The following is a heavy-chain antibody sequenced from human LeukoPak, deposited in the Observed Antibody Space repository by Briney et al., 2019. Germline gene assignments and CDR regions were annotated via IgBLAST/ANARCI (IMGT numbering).Heavy chain of an antibody. Sequence: ASVKVSCKASGYTFTSYDINWVRQATGQGLERMGWMNPNSGNTGYAQKFQGRVTITRNTSISTAYMELSSLRSEDTAVYYCARVGSSTSYYYYMDVWGKGTTVTVSS. CDR1: GYTFTSYD. D-gene: IGHD2-2*01. J-gene: IGHJ6*03. CDR3: ARVGSSTSYYYYMDV. CDR2: MNPNSGNT. V-gene: IGHV1-8*03.